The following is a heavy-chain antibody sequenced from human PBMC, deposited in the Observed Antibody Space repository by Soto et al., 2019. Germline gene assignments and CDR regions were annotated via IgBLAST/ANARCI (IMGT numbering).Heavy chain of an antibody. CDR1: GFTFRTYG. J-gene: IGHJ6*01. V-gene: IGHV3-30*18. CDR3: AKVIRADSTSSNFYYYSGLDV. CDR2: ISNNGINK. D-gene: IGHD6-6*01. Sequence: QVQLVESGGGVVQPGRSLRLSCAASGFTFRTYGMHWVRQARGKGLEWLAVISNNGINKYYADSVKGRFTISRDNSRDTLVLQMNRLRGEDTAIYYCAKVIRADSTSSNFYYYSGLDVWGQGTTVTVSS.